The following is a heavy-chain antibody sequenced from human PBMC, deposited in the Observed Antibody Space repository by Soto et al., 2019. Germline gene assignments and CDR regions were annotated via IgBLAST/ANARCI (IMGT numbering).Heavy chain of an antibody. Sequence: GGSLRLSCAASGFTFSSYAMSWVRQAPGKGLEWVSAISGSGGSTYYADSVKGRFTISRDNSKNTLYLQMNSLRAEDTAVYYCAKDLEREQLVPPEFDYWGQGTLVTVSS. V-gene: IGHV3-23*01. J-gene: IGHJ4*02. CDR1: GFTFSSYA. CDR3: AKDLEREQLVPPEFDY. CDR2: ISGSGGST. D-gene: IGHD6-13*01.